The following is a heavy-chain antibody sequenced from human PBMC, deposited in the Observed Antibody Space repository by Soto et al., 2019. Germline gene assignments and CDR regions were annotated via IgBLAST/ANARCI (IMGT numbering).Heavy chain of an antibody. V-gene: IGHV2-5*02. J-gene: IGHJ6*02. D-gene: IGHD3-3*01. CDR2: IYWDDDK. Sequence: QITLKESGPTLVKPTQTLTLTCAFSGFSLTTVGVGVGWIRQPPGKALEWLALIYWDDDKRYSPSLKTRLSITKDTSTNQVVLMMTNMDPVDTGTYYCAHRRAFIGVVYGMDVWGQGTTVTVSS. CDR3: AHRRAFIGVVYGMDV. CDR1: GFSLTTVGVG.